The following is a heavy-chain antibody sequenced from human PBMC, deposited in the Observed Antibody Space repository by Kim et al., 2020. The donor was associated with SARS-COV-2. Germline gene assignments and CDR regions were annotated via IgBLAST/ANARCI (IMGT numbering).Heavy chain of an antibody. J-gene: IGHJ5*02. V-gene: IGHV1-2*06. D-gene: IGHD3-3*01. Sequence: ASVKVSCKASGYTFTGYYMHWVRQAPGQGLEWMGRINPNSGGTNYAQKFQGRVTMTRDTSISTDYMELSRLRSDDTAVYYCARTVRRFLEWSEGNWFDPWGQGTLVTVSS. CDR3: ARTVRRFLEWSEGNWFDP. CDR1: GYTFTGYY. CDR2: INPNSGGT.